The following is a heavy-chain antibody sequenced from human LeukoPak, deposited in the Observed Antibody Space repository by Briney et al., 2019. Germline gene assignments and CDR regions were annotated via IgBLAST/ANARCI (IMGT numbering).Heavy chain of an antibody. CDR3: ARELIMTPVVTKQLGAFDI. D-gene: IGHD4-23*01. CDR2: ISGSGSST. V-gene: IGHV3-23*01. CDR1: GFTFSSYA. J-gene: IGHJ3*02. Sequence: GGSLRLSCAASGFTFSSYAMNWVRQAPGKGLEWVSAISGSGSSTYYADSVKGRFTISRDNSKNTLYLQMNSLRAEDTAVYYCARELIMTPVVTKQLGAFDIWGQGTMVTVSS.